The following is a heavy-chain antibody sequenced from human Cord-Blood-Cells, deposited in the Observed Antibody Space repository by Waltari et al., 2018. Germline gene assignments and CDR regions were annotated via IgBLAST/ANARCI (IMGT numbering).Heavy chain of an antibody. J-gene: IGHJ4*02. V-gene: IGHV4-34*01. CDR2: INHSGST. CDR1: GGSFSGYY. CDR3: AGRTGDRDY. D-gene: IGHD7-27*01. Sequence: QVQLQQWGAGLLKPSETLSLTCAVYGGSFSGYYWSWIRQPPGKGLEWIGEINHSGSTNYNPSLQSRVTISVDTSKNQFSLKLSSVTAADTAVYYCAGRTGDRDYWGQGTLVTVSS.